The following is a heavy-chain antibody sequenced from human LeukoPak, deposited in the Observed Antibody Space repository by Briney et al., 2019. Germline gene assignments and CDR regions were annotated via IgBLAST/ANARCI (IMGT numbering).Heavy chain of an antibody. CDR3: TTDRGLASRPLFDL. D-gene: IGHD6-6*01. CDR1: GLSFSDAW. CDR2: IRSTTDGGTT. V-gene: IGHV3-15*01. J-gene: IGHJ4*02. Sequence: GGSLRLSCVASGLSFSDAWMSWVRQVPGKGLERVGHIRSTTDGGTTHYAAPAKGRFTMSGDGSRNTVYLQMNNLKTEDTAVYYCTTDRGLASRPLFDLWGQGTMVTVSS.